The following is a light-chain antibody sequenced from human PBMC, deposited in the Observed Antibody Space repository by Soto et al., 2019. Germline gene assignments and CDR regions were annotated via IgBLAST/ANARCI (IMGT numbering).Light chain of an antibody. CDR3: QHYQNLWA. Sequence: EIVMTQSPATLSVSPGERATLSCRASQTVYSNVAWYQQRPGQAPRFLIYRASSRAIDIPARFSGSGSGTEFTLTISSLQSEDSAVYYCQHYQNLWAFGQGTRVEIK. CDR2: RAS. CDR1: QTVYSN. J-gene: IGKJ1*01. V-gene: IGKV3-15*01.